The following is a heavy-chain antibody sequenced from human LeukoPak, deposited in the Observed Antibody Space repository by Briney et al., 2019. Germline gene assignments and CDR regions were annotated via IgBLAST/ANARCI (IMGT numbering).Heavy chain of an antibody. Sequence: GRSLRLSCAASGFTFSSYAMHWVRQAPGKGLEWVAVISYDGSNKYYADSVKGRFTISRDNAKNSLYLQMNSLRAEDTAVYYCARTVAQQLVYFDYWGQGTLVTVSS. V-gene: IGHV3-30*04. CDR2: ISYDGSNK. D-gene: IGHD6-13*01. CDR1: GFTFSSYA. CDR3: ARTVAQQLVYFDY. J-gene: IGHJ4*02.